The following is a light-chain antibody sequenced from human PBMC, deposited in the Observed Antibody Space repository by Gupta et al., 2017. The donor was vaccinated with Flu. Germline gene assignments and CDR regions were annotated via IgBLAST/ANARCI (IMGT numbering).Light chain of an antibody. Sequence: IVLTQSPATLSLSPGERATLSCRASQSLSTSYLAWYQQNPGQATRLLIYNTFTSATGIPERCSGSGSGTDFTLTINRPEPEDFAVYYCQQYGRSPPYIFGQGTKLEIK. V-gene: IGKV3-20*01. CDR2: NTF. CDR3: QQYGRSPPYI. J-gene: IGKJ2*01. CDR1: QSLSTSY.